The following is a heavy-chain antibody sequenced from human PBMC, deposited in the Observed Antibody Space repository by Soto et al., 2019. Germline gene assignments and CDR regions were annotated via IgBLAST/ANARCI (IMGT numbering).Heavy chain of an antibody. CDR3: AKSAWNFYNYYYIDV. CDR1: GVTFRSYA. CDR2: ISGSGGST. D-gene: IGHD1-7*01. Sequence: GSLRLSCEASGVTFRSYATSWVRQAPGKGLEWVSVISGSGGSTYYADSVKGRFTISRDNPKNMLYLQMNSLRAEDTAVYYCAKSAWNFYNYYYIDVWGKGTTVTVSS. V-gene: IGHV3-23*01. J-gene: IGHJ6*03.